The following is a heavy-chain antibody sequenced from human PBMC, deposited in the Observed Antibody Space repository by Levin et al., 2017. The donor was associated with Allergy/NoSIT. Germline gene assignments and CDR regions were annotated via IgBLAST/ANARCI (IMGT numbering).Heavy chain of an antibody. Sequence: GESLKISCAASGFTISSTYMTWVRQAPGKGLEWVSGINSGGTTSYADSVKGRFTISRDSSKNTLFLQMNSLRAEDADPYYCVGSLLTGHCCMDVWGQGTTVTVSS. CDR1: GFTISSTY. CDR3: VGSLLTGHCCMDV. CDR2: INSGGTT. D-gene: IGHD3-16*01. J-gene: IGHJ6*02. V-gene: IGHV3-53*01.